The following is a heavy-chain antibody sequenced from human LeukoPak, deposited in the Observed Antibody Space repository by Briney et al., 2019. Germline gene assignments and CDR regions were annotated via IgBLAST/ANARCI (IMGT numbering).Heavy chain of an antibody. Sequence: GGSLRLSCAASGFTVSSNYMSWVRQAPGKGLEWVSVIYSGGSTYYADSVKGRFTISRDNSKNTLYLQMNSLRAEDTALYYCAKDPRASPRYYFDYWGQGTLVTVSS. J-gene: IGHJ4*02. V-gene: IGHV3-53*05. CDR2: IYSGGST. CDR1: GFTVSSNY. CDR3: AKDPRASPRYYFDY.